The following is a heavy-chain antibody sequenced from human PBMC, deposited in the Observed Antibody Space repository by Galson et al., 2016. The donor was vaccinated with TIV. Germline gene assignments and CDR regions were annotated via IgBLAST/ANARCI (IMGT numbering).Heavy chain of an antibody. CDR1: GFTFSTYV. J-gene: IGHJ6*02. V-gene: IGHV3-30*02. Sequence: SLRLSCAASGFTFSTYVMHWVRQAPGKGLEWVAFVRYDGSHKNYADFVKGRFTISRDNSKYTLYLQMNSLIAEDTAVYYCAKGMAIFGVFPPWGGMDVWGQGTTVTVSS. CDR2: VRYDGSHK. CDR3: AKGMAIFGVFPPWGGMDV. D-gene: IGHD3-3*01.